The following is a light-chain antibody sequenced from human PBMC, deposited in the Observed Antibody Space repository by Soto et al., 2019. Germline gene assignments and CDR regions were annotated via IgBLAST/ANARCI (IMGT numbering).Light chain of an antibody. CDR3: QQYDNLIT. V-gene: IGKV1-33*01. J-gene: IGKJ5*01. Sequence: DIHMTQSPSSLSASVGNRVTITCQASQDISNYLNWYQQKPGKAPKLLIYDASNLETGVPSRFSGSGSGTYFTFTISSLQPEDIATYYCQQYDNLITFGQGTRLEIK. CDR2: DAS. CDR1: QDISNY.